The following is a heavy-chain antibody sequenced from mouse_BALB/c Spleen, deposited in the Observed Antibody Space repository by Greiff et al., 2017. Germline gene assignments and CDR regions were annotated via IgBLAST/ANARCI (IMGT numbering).Heavy chain of an antibody. CDR1: GYAFSSSW. J-gene: IGHJ1*01. CDR2: IYPGDGDT. Sequence: VQLQQSGPELVKPGASVKISCTASGYAFSSSWMNWVKQRPGQGLEWIGRIYPGDGDTNYNGKFKGKATLTADKSSSTAYMQLRSLTSVDSAVYFCARSRTFSPYWYLDVWGAGTTVTVSS. CDR3: ARSRTFSPYWYLDV. V-gene: IGHV1-82*01. D-gene: IGHD5-1*01.